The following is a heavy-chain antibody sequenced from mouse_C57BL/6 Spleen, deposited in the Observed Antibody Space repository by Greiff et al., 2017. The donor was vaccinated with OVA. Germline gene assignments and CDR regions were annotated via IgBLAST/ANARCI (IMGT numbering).Heavy chain of an antibody. V-gene: IGHV1-15*01. CDR3: TRPLTVVATRYFDV. Sequence: VQLVESGAELVRPGASVTLSCKASGYTFTDYEMHWVKQTPVHGLEWIGAIDPETGGTAYNQKFKGKAILTADKSSSTAYMELRSLTSEDSAVYYCTRPLTVVATRYFDVWGTGTTVTVSS. CDR2: IDPETGGT. J-gene: IGHJ1*03. CDR1: GYTFTDYE. D-gene: IGHD1-1*01.